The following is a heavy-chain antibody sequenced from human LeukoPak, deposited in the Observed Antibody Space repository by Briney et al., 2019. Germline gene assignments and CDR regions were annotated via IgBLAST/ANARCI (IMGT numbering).Heavy chain of an antibody. Sequence: PGGSLRLSCTGSGFTFGDHAMSWVRQAPGKGLEWVGFIRSKAYRGTTEYAASVKGRFTISRDDSNSIVYLQMNSLKTEDTAVYYCARGPIQLWIHSAIDVWGQGATVTVSS. D-gene: IGHD5-18*01. CDR2: IRSKAYRGTT. J-gene: IGHJ6*02. CDR3: ARGPIQLWIHSAIDV. CDR1: GFTFGDHA. V-gene: IGHV3-49*04.